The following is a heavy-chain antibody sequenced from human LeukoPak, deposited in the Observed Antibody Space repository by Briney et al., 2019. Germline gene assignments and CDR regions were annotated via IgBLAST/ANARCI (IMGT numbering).Heavy chain of an antibody. J-gene: IGHJ2*01. Sequence: GGSLRLSCIASGFTLRNYDMHWVRQTTEKGLEWVSGIGTEDDTFYPDSVKGRFTISRENAKNSFYLQMNSLRAGDTAVYYCARGRFVLVPSLERWYFDLWGRGTLVTVSS. CDR2: IGTEDDT. D-gene: IGHD2-8*02. CDR1: GFTLRNYD. V-gene: IGHV3-13*01. CDR3: ARGRFVLVPSLERWYFDL.